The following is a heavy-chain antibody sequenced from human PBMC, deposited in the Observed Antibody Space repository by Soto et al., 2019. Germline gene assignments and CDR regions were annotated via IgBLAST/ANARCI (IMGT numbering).Heavy chain of an antibody. Sequence: QVQLVESGGGVVQPGRSLRLSCAASGFTFSRYAMHWVRQAPGKGLEWVAVISYDGSNKYYADSVKGRFTISRDNSKNTLYLQMNSRRAEDTAVYYCARPLWRDDYNWGYFDLWGRGTLVTVSS. V-gene: IGHV3-30-3*01. CDR3: ARPLWRDDYNWGYFDL. D-gene: IGHD4-4*01. CDR1: GFTFSRYA. CDR2: ISYDGSNK. J-gene: IGHJ2*01.